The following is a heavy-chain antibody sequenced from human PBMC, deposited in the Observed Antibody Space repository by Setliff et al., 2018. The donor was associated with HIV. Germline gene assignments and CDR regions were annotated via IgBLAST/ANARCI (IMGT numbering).Heavy chain of an antibody. CDR3: AKTYSSGWCPPCYYYYYGMDV. CDR1: GGSISSSSYY. V-gene: IGHV4-39*01. D-gene: IGHD6-19*01. J-gene: IGHJ6*02. Sequence: SETLSLTCTVSGGSISSSSYYWGWISQPPGKGLEWIGSIYYSGSTYYNPSLKSRVTISVDTSKNQFSLKLSSVNAADTALYYCAKTYSSGWCPPCYYYYYGMDVWGQGTTVTVSS. CDR2: IYYSGST.